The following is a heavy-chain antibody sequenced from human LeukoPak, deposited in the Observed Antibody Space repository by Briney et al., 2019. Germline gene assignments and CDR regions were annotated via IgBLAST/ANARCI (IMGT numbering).Heavy chain of an antibody. D-gene: IGHD2-15*01. CDR1: GFIFSSYG. CDR3: AKATGGSEGPYGLDV. J-gene: IGHJ6*02. V-gene: IGHV3-30*18. Sequence: GSLRLSCAASGFIFSSYGMHWVRQAPGKGLEWVAVISYDGSNKYYADSVKGRFTISRDNSKNTLYLQMNSLRADDTAVYYCAKATGGSEGPYGLDVWGQGTTVTVSS. CDR2: ISYDGSNK.